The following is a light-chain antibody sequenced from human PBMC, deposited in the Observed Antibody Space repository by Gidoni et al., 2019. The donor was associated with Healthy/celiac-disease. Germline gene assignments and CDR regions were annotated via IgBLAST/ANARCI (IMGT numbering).Light chain of an antibody. V-gene: IGLV2-14*01. Sequence: QSALTQPASVSGSPGQSITISFTGTSSDVGGYKYVSWYQQHPGKAPKLMIYEVSNRPSGVSNRFSGSKSGNTAPLTISGLQAEDEADYYCSSYTSSSTWVFGGGTKLTVL. CDR1: SSDVGGYKY. J-gene: IGLJ3*02. CDR2: EVS. CDR3: SSYTSSSTWV.